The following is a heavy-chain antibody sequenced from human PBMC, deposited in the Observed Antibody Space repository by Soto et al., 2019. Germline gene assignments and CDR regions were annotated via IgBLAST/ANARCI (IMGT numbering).Heavy chain of an antibody. CDR1: GCSISSSTYY. D-gene: IGHD6-13*01. CDR3: ARLIVLAAAGTETYGMDV. Sequence: SETLSLTCTVSGCSISSSTYYWGWIRQPPGKGLEWIGSIYYSGSTYYNPSLKSRVTISVDTSKNQFSLKLSSVTAADTAVYYCARLIVLAAAGTETYGMDVWGQGTTVT. V-gene: IGHV4-39*01. J-gene: IGHJ6*02. CDR2: IYYSGST.